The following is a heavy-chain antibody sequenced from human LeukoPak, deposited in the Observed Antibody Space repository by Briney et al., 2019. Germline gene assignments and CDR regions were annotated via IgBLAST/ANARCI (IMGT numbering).Heavy chain of an antibody. CDR2: ISSSSSYI. Sequence: GGSLRLSCAASGFTFSSYSMNWVRQAPGKGLEWVSSISSSSSYIYYADSVKGRFTISRDNAKNSLYLQMNSLRAEDTAVYYCARPGGGYDWDYYYYYMDVWGKGTTVTVSS. V-gene: IGHV3-21*01. CDR1: GFTFSSYS. CDR3: ARPGGGYDWDYYYYYMDV. J-gene: IGHJ6*03. D-gene: IGHD5-12*01.